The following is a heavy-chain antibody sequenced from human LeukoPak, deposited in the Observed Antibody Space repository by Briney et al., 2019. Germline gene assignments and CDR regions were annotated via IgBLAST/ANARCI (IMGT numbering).Heavy chain of an antibody. J-gene: IGHJ4*02. CDR3: TRPPLVVPAAIDY. CDR1: GFTFGDYP. Sequence: GGSLRLSCAASGFTFGDYPVSWVRQAPGKGLEWVGFIRSKPYGGTGEYAASVKGKFTSSRDDYKSIAYLQMNSLKTEDTAVYYCTRPPLVVPAAIDYWGQGTLVTVSS. V-gene: IGHV3-49*04. D-gene: IGHD2-2*01. CDR2: IRSKPYGGTG.